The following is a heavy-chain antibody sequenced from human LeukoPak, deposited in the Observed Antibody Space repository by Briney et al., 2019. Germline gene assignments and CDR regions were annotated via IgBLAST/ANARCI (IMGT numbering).Heavy chain of an antibody. CDR2: IYYSGST. V-gene: IGHV4-30-4*01. CDR3: ARGPSDDYVWGSYRYPYFDY. J-gene: IGHJ4*02. CDR1: GGSISSGDYY. Sequence: SETLSLTCIVSGGSISSGDYYWSWIRQPPGKGLEWIGYIYYSGSTYYNPSLKSRVTISVDTSKNQFSLKLSSVTAADTAVYYCARGPSDDYVWGSYRYPYFDYWGQGTLVTVSS. D-gene: IGHD3-16*02.